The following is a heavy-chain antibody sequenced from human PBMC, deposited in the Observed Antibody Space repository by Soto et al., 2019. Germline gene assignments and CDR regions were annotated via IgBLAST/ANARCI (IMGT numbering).Heavy chain of an antibody. CDR2: INAGNGNT. V-gene: IGHV1-3*01. D-gene: IGHD2-21*02. CDR3: ARGGHIAVVTASFDY. Sequence: ASVKVSCKASGYTFTSYAMNWVRQAPGQRLEWMGWINAGNGNTKYSQKFQGRVTITRDTSASTVFMELSSLRSADTAVYYCARGGHIAVVTASFDYWGQGTLVTVSS. CDR1: GYTFTSYA. J-gene: IGHJ4*02.